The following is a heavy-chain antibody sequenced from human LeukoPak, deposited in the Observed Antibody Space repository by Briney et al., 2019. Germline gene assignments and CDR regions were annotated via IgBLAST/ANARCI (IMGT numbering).Heavy chain of an antibody. CDR3: ARDGYNYYFDY. Sequence: GGSLRLSCAASGFTFSSYSMNWVRQAPGKGLVWVSRINSDGSSTSYADSVKGRFTISRDNAKNTLYLQMNSLRAEDTAVYYCARDGYNYYFDYWGQGTLVTVSS. J-gene: IGHJ4*02. V-gene: IGHV3-74*01. CDR1: GFTFSSYS. CDR2: INSDGSST. D-gene: IGHD5-24*01.